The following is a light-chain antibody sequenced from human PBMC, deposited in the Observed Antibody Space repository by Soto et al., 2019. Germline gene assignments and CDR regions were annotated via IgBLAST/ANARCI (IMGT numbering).Light chain of an antibody. CDR3: QQRSNWLT. CDR1: QSVSSF. J-gene: IGKJ4*01. Sequence: EIVLTQSPATLSLSPGERATLSCRASQSVSSFLAWYQQKPGQAPRLLIYDASNRAAGIPVRFSGSGSGTDFTLTISSLEPEDFAVYYCQQRSNWLTSGGGTTVEIK. CDR2: DAS. V-gene: IGKV3-11*01.